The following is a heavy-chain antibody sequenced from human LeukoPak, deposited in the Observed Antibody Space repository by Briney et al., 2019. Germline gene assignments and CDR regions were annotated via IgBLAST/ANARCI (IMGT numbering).Heavy chain of an antibody. V-gene: IGHV1-18*01. CDR2: ISGYNGNT. CDR3: ARDPGYSYGLDY. D-gene: IGHD5-18*01. CDR1: GYTFTSYG. Sequence: ASVKVSCKASGYTFTSYGFTWVRQAPGQGLEWMGWISGYNGNTNYAQKLQGRVTMTTDTSTSTAYMELTSLRSDDTAVYYCARDPGYSYGLDYWGQGTLVSVSS. J-gene: IGHJ4*02.